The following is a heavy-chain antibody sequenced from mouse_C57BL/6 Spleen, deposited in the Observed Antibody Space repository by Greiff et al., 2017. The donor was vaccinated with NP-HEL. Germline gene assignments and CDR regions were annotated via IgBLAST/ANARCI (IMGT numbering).Heavy chain of an antibody. V-gene: IGHV1-26*01. CDR1: GYTFTDYY. Sequence: VQLQQSGPELVKPGASVKISCKASGYTFTDYYMNWVKQSHGKSLEWIGDINPNNGGTSYNQKFKGKATLTVDKSSSTAYMELRSLTSEDSAVYYCAQITTVVAPYWGQGTTLTVSS. CDR2: INPNNGGT. J-gene: IGHJ2*01. D-gene: IGHD1-1*01. CDR3: AQITTVVAPY.